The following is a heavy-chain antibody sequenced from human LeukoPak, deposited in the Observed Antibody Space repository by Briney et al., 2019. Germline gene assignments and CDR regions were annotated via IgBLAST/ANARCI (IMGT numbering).Heavy chain of an antibody. J-gene: IGHJ5*02. V-gene: IGHV1-18*01. D-gene: IGHD3-16*01. CDR2: ISPYNGNT. CDR1: GYTFTTYG. Sequence: ASVKVSCKASGYTFTTYGISWVRQAPGQGLEWMGWISPYNGNTNYAQKVQGRVTMTTDTSTSTAYMELRSLRSDDTAVYYCARALWGGSRTARFQGSNWFDPWGQGTLVTVSS. CDR3: ARALWGGSRTARFQGSNWFDP.